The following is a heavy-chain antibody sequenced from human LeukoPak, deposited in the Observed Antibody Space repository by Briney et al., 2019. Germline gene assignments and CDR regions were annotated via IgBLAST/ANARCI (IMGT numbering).Heavy chain of an antibody. V-gene: IGHV4-30-2*01. CDR3: ASTLPAATTYYYYYYYMDV. Sequence: PSETLSLTCTVSGGSISSGGYYWSWIRQPPGKGLEWIGYIYHSGSTYYNPSLKSRVTISVDRSKNQFSLKLSSVTAADTAVYYCASTLPAATTYYYYYYYMDVWGKGTTVTVSS. CDR2: IYHSGST. J-gene: IGHJ6*03. D-gene: IGHD2-2*01. CDR1: GGSISSGGYY.